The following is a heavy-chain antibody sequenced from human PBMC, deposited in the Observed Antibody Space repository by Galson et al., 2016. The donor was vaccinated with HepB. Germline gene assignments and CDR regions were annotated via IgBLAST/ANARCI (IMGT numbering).Heavy chain of an antibody. CDR1: GFTFSSYA. CDR3: ARDRSDYGDPDGFDY. D-gene: IGHD4-17*01. J-gene: IGHJ4*02. Sequence: SLRLSCAASGFTFSSYAMHWVRQAPGKGLEWVAVISYDGSNKYYADSVEGRFTISRDNSKNTLYLQMNSLRAEDTAVYYCARDRSDYGDPDGFDYWGQGTLVTVSS. V-gene: IGHV3-30*04. CDR2: ISYDGSNK.